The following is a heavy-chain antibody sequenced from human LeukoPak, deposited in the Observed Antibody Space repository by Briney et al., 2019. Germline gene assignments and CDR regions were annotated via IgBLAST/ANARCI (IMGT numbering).Heavy chain of an antibody. CDR3: ARAQYNWEWDYYYGMDV. CDR1: GGSISSYY. J-gene: IGHJ6*02. V-gene: IGHV4-59*01. Sequence: SETLSLTCTVSGGSISSYYWSWIRQPPGKGLEWIGYIYYSGSTNYNPSLKSRVTISVDTSKNQFSLKLSSVTAADTAVYYCARAQYNWEWDYYYGMDVWGQGTTVTVSS. D-gene: IGHD1-20*01. CDR2: IYYSGST.